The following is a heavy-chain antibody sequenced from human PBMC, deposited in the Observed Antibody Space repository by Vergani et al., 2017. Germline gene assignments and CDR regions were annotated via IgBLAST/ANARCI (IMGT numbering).Heavy chain of an antibody. CDR2: IDTKSGDT. Sequence: QVQLVQSGAEVKKPGASMKVSCKASGYIFTDYYIHWVRQAPGQGPEWMGWIDTKSGDTSYAQQFQGRVTMTRVPSLSSAYMDLGRLTSDDSAVYYCVRRTDGCRGAVCYSAPVYMDVWGEGTTVTVSS. J-gene: IGHJ6*03. V-gene: IGHV1-2*02. CDR3: VRRTDGCRGAVCYSAPVYMDV. D-gene: IGHD2-21*01. CDR1: GYIFTDYY.